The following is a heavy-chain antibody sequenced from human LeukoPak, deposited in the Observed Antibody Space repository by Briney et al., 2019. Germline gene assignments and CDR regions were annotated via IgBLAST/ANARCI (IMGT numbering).Heavy chain of an antibody. V-gene: IGHV3-15*01. Sequence: PGGSLRLSCAASGFTFSNAWMSWVRQAPGKGLEWVGRIKSKTDGGTTDYAAPVKGRFTISRGDSKNTLYLQMNSLKTEDTAVYYCTTGIAVAGTVDYWGQGTLVTVSS. CDR2: IKSKTDGGTT. J-gene: IGHJ4*02. D-gene: IGHD6-19*01. CDR3: TTGIAVAGTVDY. CDR1: GFTFSNAW.